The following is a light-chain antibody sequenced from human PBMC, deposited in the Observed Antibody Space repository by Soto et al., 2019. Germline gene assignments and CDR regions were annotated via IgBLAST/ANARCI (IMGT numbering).Light chain of an antibody. V-gene: IGKV1-5*03. Sequence: IQRTQSPSSLSASVGDRVTIICRASQSVSTRLAWYQQKPGKAPKLLIYKASSLESGVPSRFSGSGSGTEFTLTISSLQSDDFAVYHCQQYDNWPPTFGQGTKVDNK. J-gene: IGKJ1*01. CDR3: QQYDNWPPT. CDR1: QSVSTR. CDR2: KAS.